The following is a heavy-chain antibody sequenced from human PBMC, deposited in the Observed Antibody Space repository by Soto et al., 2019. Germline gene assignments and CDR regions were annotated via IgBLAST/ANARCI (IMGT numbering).Heavy chain of an antibody. D-gene: IGHD2-15*01. CDR1: GFTFSSYG. CDR2: IWYDGSEK. V-gene: IGHV3-33*01. CDR3: AGVGNSGTPFDY. Sequence: QVQLVESGGGVVQPGRSLRLSCAASGFTFSSYGMHWVRQAPGKGLEWVAVIWYDGSEKYYVDSVKGRFTISRDNSKNTLHLQMNSLRVEDTAVYYCAGVGNSGTPFDYWSQGTLVTVSS. J-gene: IGHJ4*02.